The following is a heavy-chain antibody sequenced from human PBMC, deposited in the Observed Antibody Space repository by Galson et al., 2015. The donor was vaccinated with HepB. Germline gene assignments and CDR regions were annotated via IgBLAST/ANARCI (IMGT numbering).Heavy chain of an antibody. J-gene: IGHJ6*02. V-gene: IGHV1-24*01. CDR1: GDSLNAVA. CDR2: YDPEEGET. CDR3: ATDTDGGSYSYGMDV. Sequence: SVKVSCKVIGDSLNAVAIHWVRQTPTKGLEWVGGYDPEEGETVYAEEFQGRVTMTEDTTTDTAYIELSSLRSEDTALFYCATDTDGGSYSYGMDVWGQGTTFTVSS. D-gene: IGHD4-23*01.